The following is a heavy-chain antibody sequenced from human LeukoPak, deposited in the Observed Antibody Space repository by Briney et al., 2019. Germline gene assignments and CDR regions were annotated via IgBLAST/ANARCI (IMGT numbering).Heavy chain of an antibody. Sequence: GGSLRLSCAASGFTFSSYSMNWVRQAPGKGLELVSYISSSSSTIYYADSVKGRFTISRDNAKNSLYLQMNALTTEDTAVYYCARESDGGGYRFDYWGQGSLVTVSS. J-gene: IGHJ4*02. D-gene: IGHD3-22*01. CDR1: GFTFSSYS. V-gene: IGHV3-48*04. CDR2: ISSSSSTI. CDR3: ARESDGGGYRFDY.